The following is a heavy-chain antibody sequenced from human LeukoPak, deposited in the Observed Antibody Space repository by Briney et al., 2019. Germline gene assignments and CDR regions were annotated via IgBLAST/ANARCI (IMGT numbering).Heavy chain of an antibody. CDR1: DGSIIGSY. D-gene: IGHD2-21*01. Sequence: SETLSLTCTVSDGSIIGSYWSWLRQPPGKGLEWIGYIFYTGDSNYNPSLKSRVAISLDTSTNQISLKLRSVTAADTAVYYCARHEFASPFDSWGQGTLVTVSS. CDR2: IFYTGDS. V-gene: IGHV4-59*08. J-gene: IGHJ4*02. CDR3: ARHEFASPFDS.